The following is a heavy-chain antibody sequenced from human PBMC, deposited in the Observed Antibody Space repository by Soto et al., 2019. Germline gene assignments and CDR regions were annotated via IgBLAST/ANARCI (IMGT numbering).Heavy chain of an antibody. Sequence: GESLKISCKGSGYSFTSYWIGWVRQMPGKGLEWMGIIYPGDSDTRYSPSFQGQVTISADKSISTAYLQWSSLKASDTAMYYCARRFQDSSPLGTFDPWGQGTLVTVSS. CDR2: IYPGDSDT. CDR1: GYSFTSYW. CDR3: ARRFQDSSPLGTFDP. D-gene: IGHD6-13*01. V-gene: IGHV5-51*01. J-gene: IGHJ5*02.